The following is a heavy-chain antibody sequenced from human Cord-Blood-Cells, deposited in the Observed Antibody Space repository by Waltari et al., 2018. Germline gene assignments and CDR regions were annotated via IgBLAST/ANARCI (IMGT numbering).Heavy chain of an antibody. CDR3: ASLRVGSTGRYGSGSYYHVDY. V-gene: IGHV1-69*01. D-gene: IGHD3-10*01. Sequence: MGGIIPIFGTANYAQKFQGRVTITADESTSTAYMELSSLRSEDTAVYYCASLRVGSTGRYGSGSYYHVDYWGQGTLVTVSS. J-gene: IGHJ4*02. CDR2: IIPIFGTA.